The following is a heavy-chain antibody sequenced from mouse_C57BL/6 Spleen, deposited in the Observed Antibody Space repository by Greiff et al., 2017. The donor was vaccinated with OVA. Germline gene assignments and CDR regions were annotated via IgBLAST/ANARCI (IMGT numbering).Heavy chain of an antibody. Sequence: VQLQQSGTVLARPGASVKMSCKTSGYTFTSYWMHWVKQRPGQGLEWIGAIYPGNSDTSYNQKFKGKAKLTAVTSASTAYMELSSLTNEDSAVYYCTKPIYDGYPHYYAMDYWGQGTSVTVSS. CDR2: IYPGNSDT. V-gene: IGHV1-5*01. D-gene: IGHD2-3*01. J-gene: IGHJ4*01. CDR1: GYTFTSYW. CDR3: TKPIYDGYPHYYAMDY.